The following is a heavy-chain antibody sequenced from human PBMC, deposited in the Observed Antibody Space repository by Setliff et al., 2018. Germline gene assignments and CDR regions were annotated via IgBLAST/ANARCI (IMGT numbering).Heavy chain of an antibody. D-gene: IGHD3-10*01. Sequence: ASVKVSCKTSGYTFISYGISWVRQAPGQGLEWMGWINNYNGNTDYAQRFQGRVTMTRDTSISTAYMELSSLRSDDTAVYYCARFSGRNYGSFDSWGQGTLVTVSS. CDR1: GYTFISYG. CDR3: ARFSGRNYGSFDS. CDR2: INNYNGNT. J-gene: IGHJ4*02. V-gene: IGHV1-18*01.